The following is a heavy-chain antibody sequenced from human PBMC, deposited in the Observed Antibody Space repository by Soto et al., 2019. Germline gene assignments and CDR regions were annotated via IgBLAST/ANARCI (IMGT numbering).Heavy chain of an antibody. J-gene: IGHJ4*02. Sequence: EVQLVESGGGLAQPGGSLRLSCAASGFTFSGYEMNWVRQAPGKGLEWVSYIDSSGNTIDYADSVKGRFTISRDNAKNSLYLQMNSLRAEDTAIYYCARDGPAADFDHLGQGTQVTVSS. CDR2: IDSSGNTI. CDR3: ARDGPAADFDH. CDR1: GFTFSGYE. D-gene: IGHD6-13*01. V-gene: IGHV3-48*03.